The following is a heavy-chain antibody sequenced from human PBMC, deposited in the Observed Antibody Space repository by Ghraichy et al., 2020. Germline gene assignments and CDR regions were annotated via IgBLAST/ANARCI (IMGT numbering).Heavy chain of an antibody. CDR2: ISSSGSTI. CDR3: ARDFLSEVQGVISPSADDAFDI. Sequence: GESLNISCAASGFTFSDYYMSWIRQAPGKGLEWVSYISSSGSTIYYADSVKGRFTISRDNAKNSLYLQMNSLRAEDTAVYYCARDFLSEVQGVISPSADDAFDIWGQGTMVTVSS. D-gene: IGHD3-10*01. V-gene: IGHV3-11*01. J-gene: IGHJ3*02. CDR1: GFTFSDYY.